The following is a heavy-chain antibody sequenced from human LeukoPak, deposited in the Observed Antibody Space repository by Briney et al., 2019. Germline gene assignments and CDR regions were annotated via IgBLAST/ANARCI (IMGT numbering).Heavy chain of an antibody. D-gene: IGHD3-3*01. CDR2: INPNSGGT. CDR3: ARGVDYDFWSGYLLQRYYFDY. J-gene: IGHJ4*02. Sequence: ASVTVSFKASGYTFTGYYMHWVRQAPGQGLEWMGWINPNSGGTNYAQKFQGRVTMTRDTSISTAYMELSRLRSDDTAVYYCARGVDYDFWSGYLLQRYYFDYWGQGTLVTVSS. CDR1: GYTFTGYY. V-gene: IGHV1-2*02.